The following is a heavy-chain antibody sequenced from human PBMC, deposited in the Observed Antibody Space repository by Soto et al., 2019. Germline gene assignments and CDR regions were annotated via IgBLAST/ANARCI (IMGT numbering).Heavy chain of an antibody. D-gene: IGHD3-10*01. CDR1: GYSFTSYW. V-gene: IGHV5-10-1*01. CDR2: IDPSDSYT. Sequence: RGESLKISCKGSGYSFTSYWISWVRQMPGKGLEWMGRIDPSDSYTNYSPSFQGHVTISADKSISTAYLQWSSLKASDTAMYYCARHPKQRGELHGMDVWGQGTTVTVSS. J-gene: IGHJ6*02. CDR3: ARHPKQRGELHGMDV.